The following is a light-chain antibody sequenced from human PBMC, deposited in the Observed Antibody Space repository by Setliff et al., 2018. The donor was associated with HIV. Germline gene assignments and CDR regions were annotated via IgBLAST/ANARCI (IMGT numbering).Light chain of an antibody. CDR2: QAT. J-gene: IGLJ1*01. V-gene: IGLV2-23*01. CDR1: SSDVGRYNL. CDR3: CSNTGSNTYV. Sequence: QSVLTQPASVSGSPGQSITISCTGTSSDVGRYNLVSWYQQHPGKAPKLMIYQATKRPSGVSNRFSGSKSGNTASLTISGLQAEDEADYYCCSNTGSNTYVFGTGTKV.